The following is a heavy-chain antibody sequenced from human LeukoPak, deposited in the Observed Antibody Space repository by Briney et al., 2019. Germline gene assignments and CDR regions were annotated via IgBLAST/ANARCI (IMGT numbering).Heavy chain of an antibody. D-gene: IGHD3-10*02. J-gene: IGHJ4*02. CDR1: GDSMNSHY. CDR3: ARAVLMETTMFIGD. CDR2: IHSSGRT. V-gene: IGHV4-59*11. Sequence: SETLSLTCDVSGDSMNSHYWSWIRQPPGKGLECVGYIHSSGRTNQNPSPKSRVTLSVDTSKNQFSLTLTSVTAADTAVYYCARAVLMETTMFIGDWGQGTLVTVSS.